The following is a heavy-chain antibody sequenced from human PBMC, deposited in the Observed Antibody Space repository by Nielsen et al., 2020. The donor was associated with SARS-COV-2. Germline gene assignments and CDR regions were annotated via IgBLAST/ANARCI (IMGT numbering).Heavy chain of an antibody. D-gene: IGHD4-17*01. CDR2: VSWNSGGT. CDR1: GFIFDDHA. Sequence: SLKISCAASGFIFDDHAMHWVRQVPGKGLEWVSGVSWNSGGTGYADSVKGRFTISRDNSKNTLYLQMNSLRDEDTAVYYCARDQTDYGDYWGLGYMDVWGRGTTVTVSS. V-gene: IGHV3-9*01. CDR3: ARDQTDYGDYWGLGYMDV. J-gene: IGHJ6*03.